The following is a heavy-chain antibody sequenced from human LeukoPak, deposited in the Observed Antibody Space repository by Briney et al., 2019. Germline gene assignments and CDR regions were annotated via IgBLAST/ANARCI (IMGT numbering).Heavy chain of an antibody. CDR1: GGSISNFH. CDR2: IDYSGSA. CDR3: ARESSWDSNGYWRDAFDI. Sequence: PSETLSLTCTISGGSISNFHWSWVRQRPGKGLEWIGHIDYSGSASYNPSLESRVIISIDTSKNHFSLKLSSGTAADTAMYYCARESSWDSNGYWRDAFDIWGQGTMVTVSS. D-gene: IGHD3-22*01. V-gene: IGHV4-59*01. J-gene: IGHJ3*02.